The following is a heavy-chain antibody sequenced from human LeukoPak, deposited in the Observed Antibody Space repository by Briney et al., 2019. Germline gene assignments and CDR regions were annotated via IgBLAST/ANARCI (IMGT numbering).Heavy chain of an antibody. J-gene: IGHJ4*02. CDR3: ARDPALSPWFGEWSDY. Sequence: GGSLRLSCAASGFTFSSYGMHWVRQAPGKGLEWVAVIWYDGSNKYYADSVKGRFTISRDNSKNTLYLQMNSLRAEDTAVYYCARDPALSPWFGEWSDYWGQGTLVTVSS. D-gene: IGHD3-10*01. V-gene: IGHV3-33*01. CDR2: IWYDGSNK. CDR1: GFTFSSYG.